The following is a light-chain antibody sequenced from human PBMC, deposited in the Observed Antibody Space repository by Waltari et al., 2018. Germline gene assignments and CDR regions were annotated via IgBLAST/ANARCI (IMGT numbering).Light chain of an antibody. J-gene: IGLJ2*01. CDR2: EVT. V-gene: IGLV2-14*01. Sequence: QSALTQPASVSGSPGQSITISCTGTSSDIGGYNYVSWYHQHPGKAPELIIFEVTNPPSGVPHRFSGAKAANTASLTISALQADDEADYYCSSYSYSSGTLVIFGGGTRLTVL. CDR3: SSYSYSSGTLVI. CDR1: SSDIGGYNY.